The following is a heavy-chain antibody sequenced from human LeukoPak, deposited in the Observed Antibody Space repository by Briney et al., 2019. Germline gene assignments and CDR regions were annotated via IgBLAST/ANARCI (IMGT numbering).Heavy chain of an antibody. CDR2: IVVGSGNT. V-gene: IGHV1-58*02. Sequence: ASVKVSCKASGFTFTSSAMQWVRQARGQRLEWIGWIVVGSGNTNYAQKFQERVTITRDMSTSTAYMELSSLRSEDTAVYYCAADSADRDAFDIWGQGTMVTVSS. CDR3: AADSADRDAFDI. D-gene: IGHD3-22*01. CDR1: GFTFTSSA. J-gene: IGHJ3*02.